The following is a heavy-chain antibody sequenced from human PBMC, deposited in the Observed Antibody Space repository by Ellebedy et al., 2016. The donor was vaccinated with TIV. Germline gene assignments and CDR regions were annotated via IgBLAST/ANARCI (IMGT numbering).Heavy chain of an antibody. Sequence: AASVKVSCKASGYTFTSYGISWVRQAPGQGLEWMGRIIPILGIANYAQKFQGRVTITADKSTSTAYMELSSLRSEDTAVYYCASITMVRGVTDYWGQGTLVTVSS. V-gene: IGHV1-69*04. D-gene: IGHD3-10*01. CDR1: GYTFTSYG. CDR3: ASITMVRGVTDY. CDR2: IIPILGIA. J-gene: IGHJ4*02.